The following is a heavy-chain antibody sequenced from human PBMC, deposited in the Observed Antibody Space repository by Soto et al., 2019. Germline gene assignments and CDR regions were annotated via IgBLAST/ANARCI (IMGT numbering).Heavy chain of an antibody. J-gene: IGHJ6*02. V-gene: IGHV3-30*18. Sequence: GGSLRLSCAASGFTFSSYGMHWVRQAPGKGLEWVAVISYDGRNKYYADAVKGRFTISRDNSKNTLYLQMSSLRAEDTAVYYCVKDGSSGWPYFYDMDVWGQGTTVTV. CDR2: ISYDGRNK. CDR1: GFTFSSYG. CDR3: VKDGSSGWPYFYDMDV. D-gene: IGHD6-19*01.